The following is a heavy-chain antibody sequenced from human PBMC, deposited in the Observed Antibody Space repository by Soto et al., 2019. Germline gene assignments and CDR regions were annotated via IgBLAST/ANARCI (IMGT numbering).Heavy chain of an antibody. CDR3: ASDQSWHVLVWWFDP. CDR2: IYPGGVNI. CDR1: GYSFTSHY. D-gene: IGHD3-16*01. V-gene: IGHV1-46*03. J-gene: IGHJ5*02. Sequence: QVQLVQSGAEVKKPGDSVTVSCKAIGYSFTSHYMHWVRQAPGQGLEWMGTIYPGGVNIGYAQKFKGRVTMAKDTSTSTVYIELNRLPSEDTVVYCCASDQSWHVLVWWFDPWGQGTLVTVSS.